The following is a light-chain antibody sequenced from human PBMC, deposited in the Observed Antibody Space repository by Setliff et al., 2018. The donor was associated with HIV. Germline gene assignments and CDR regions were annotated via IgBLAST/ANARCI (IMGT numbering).Light chain of an antibody. Sequence: SYELTQPPSVSVAPEKTARITCGGNNIGSKSVHWYQQEPGQAPVLVISYDTDRPSGIPERFSGSNSGNTATLTISRVEAGDEADYYCQVWDTISDHPVFGGGTKVTVL. J-gene: IGLJ3*02. CDR2: YDT. CDR1: NIGSKS. V-gene: IGLV3-21*04. CDR3: QVWDTISDHPV.